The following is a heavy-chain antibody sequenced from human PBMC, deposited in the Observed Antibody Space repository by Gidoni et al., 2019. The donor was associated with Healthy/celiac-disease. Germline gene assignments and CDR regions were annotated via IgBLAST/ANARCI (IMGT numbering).Heavy chain of an antibody. D-gene: IGHD6-6*01. J-gene: IGHJ4*02. V-gene: IGHV3-21*01. CDR1: GVTFSSYR. CDR3: ARGYRGSSLDY. CDR2: ISSSSSYI. Sequence: EVQLVESGGGLVKPGGSLSLSCAASGVTFSSYRMTWVRPAPGKGLEWVSSISSSSSYIYYADSVKGRFTISRDNAKNSLYLQMNSLRAEDTAVYYCARGYRGSSLDYWGQGTLVTVSS.